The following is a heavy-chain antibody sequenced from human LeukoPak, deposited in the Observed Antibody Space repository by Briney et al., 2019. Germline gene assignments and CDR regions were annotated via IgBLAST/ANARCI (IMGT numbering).Heavy chain of an antibody. CDR1: GFTFSSYS. V-gene: IGHV3-21*01. D-gene: IGHD3-10*01. J-gene: IGHJ6*02. CDR2: ISSSSSYI. CDR3: ARDLNYYGSGSYYDGVYYYYGMDV. Sequence: KAGGSLRLSCAASGFTFSSYSMNWVRQAPGKGLEWVSSISSSSSYIYYADSVKGRFTISRDNAKNSLYLQMNSLRAEDTAVYYCARDLNYYGSGSYYDGVYYYYGMDVWGQGTTVTVSS.